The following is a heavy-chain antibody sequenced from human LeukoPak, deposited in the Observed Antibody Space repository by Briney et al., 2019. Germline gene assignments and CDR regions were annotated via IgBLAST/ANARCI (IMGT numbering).Heavy chain of an antibody. CDR3: ARALYVSSALDY. V-gene: IGHV4-39*07. Sequence: SETLSLTCTVSGGSISSSSYYWGWIRQPPGKGLEWIGSIYYSGSTYYNPSLKSRVTISVDTSKNQFSLKLSSVTAADTAVYYCARALYVSSALDYWGQGILVTVSS. CDR1: GGSISSSSYY. CDR2: IYYSGST. D-gene: IGHD6-13*01. J-gene: IGHJ4*02.